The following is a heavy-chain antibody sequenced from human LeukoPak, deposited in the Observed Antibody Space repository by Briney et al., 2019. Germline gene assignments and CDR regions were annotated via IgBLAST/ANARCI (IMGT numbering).Heavy chain of an antibody. Sequence: PGGSLRLSCAASGFAFSSYDMSWVRQAPGKGLEWVSTIGGTGNGASYADSVEGRFTISRDNSKNMLYLEMSSLSAEDMAVYYCARRVAGQRSYDYWGQGTLVTVSS. V-gene: IGHV3-23*01. J-gene: IGHJ4*02. CDR1: GFAFSSYD. CDR2: IGGTGNGA. CDR3: ARRVAGQRSYDY. D-gene: IGHD6-25*01.